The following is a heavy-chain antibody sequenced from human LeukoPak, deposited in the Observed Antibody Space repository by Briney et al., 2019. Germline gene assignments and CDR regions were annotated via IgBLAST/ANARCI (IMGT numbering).Heavy chain of an antibody. Sequence: GGSLRLSCAASGFTFSSYWMHWVRQAPGKGLVWVSRINTDGSSTSYADSVKGRFTISRDNAKNTLYLQMNSLRAEDTAVYYCASFVGYCSSTSCWNAFDIWGQGTMVTVSS. CDR2: INTDGSST. D-gene: IGHD2-2*01. CDR1: GFTFSSYW. J-gene: IGHJ3*02. V-gene: IGHV3-74*01. CDR3: ASFVGYCSSTSCWNAFDI.